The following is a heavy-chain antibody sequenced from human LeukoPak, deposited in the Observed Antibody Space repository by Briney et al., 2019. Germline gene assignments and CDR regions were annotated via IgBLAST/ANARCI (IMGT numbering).Heavy chain of an antibody. CDR2: IDPSDSYT. D-gene: IGHD6-13*01. CDR1: GYSFTSYW. J-gene: IGHJ4*02. CDR3: ARRVRYGSSWDFDY. V-gene: IGHV5-10-1*01. Sequence: GESLKISCKGSGYSFTSYWISWVRQMPGKGLEWMGRIDPSDSYTEYSPSFQGHVTISADKSITTAYLQWSSLKASDTAMYYCARRVRYGSSWDFDYWGQGTLVTVSS.